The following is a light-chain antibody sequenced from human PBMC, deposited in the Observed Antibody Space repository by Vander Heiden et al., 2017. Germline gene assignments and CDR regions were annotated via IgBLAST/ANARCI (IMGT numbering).Light chain of an antibody. CDR2: EGS. V-gene: IGLV2-23*01. Sequence: QSALTQPASVSGSPGQSITISCTGTSSDVGSYNLVSWYQQHPGKAPKRMIYEGSKRPSGVSNRFSGSKSGNTASLTISGLQAEDEADDYCCSYAGSSTLVVFGGGTKLTVI. CDR1: SSDVGSYNL. J-gene: IGLJ2*01. CDR3: CSYAGSSTLVV.